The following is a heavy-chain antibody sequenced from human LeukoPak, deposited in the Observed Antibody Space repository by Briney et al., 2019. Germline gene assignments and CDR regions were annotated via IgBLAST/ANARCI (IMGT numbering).Heavy chain of an antibody. CDR2: IEKNGSGK. Sequence: GGSLRLSCTVSGFIFSDSWMAWIRQAPGRGLEWVAIIEKNGSGKNYVDSVKGRFIISRDNAKNSLFLQMDSLKVEDTAIYYCTTDRWYSADHWGQGTLVTVSS. J-gene: IGHJ5*02. CDR3: TTDRWYSADH. D-gene: IGHD2-15*01. V-gene: IGHV3-7*03. CDR1: GFIFSDSW.